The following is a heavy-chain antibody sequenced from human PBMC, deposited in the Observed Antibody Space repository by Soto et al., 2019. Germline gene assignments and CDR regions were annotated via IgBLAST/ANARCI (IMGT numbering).Heavy chain of an antibody. D-gene: IGHD4-17*01. J-gene: IGHJ4*02. CDR1: GFPFSSYS. CDR3: ARDRGDYGDSIYFDY. CDR2: ISGSGGST. Sequence: PGGSLSLSCAASGFPFSSYSMSWVRQAPGKGLEWVSAISGSGGSTYYADSVKGRFTISRDNSKNTLYLQMNSLRAEDTAVYYCARDRGDYGDSIYFDYWGQGTLVTVSS. V-gene: IGHV3-23*01.